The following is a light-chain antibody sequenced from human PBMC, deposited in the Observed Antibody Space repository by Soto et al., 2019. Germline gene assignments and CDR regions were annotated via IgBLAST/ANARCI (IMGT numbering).Light chain of an antibody. V-gene: IGKV1-5*03. CDR2: KAS. CDR3: QQYNSYSLTWT. CDR1: QSISSW. J-gene: IGKJ1*01. Sequence: DIQMTQSPSTLSASVGDRVTTTCRASQSISSWLAWYQQKPGKAPKLLIYKASSLESGVPSRFSGSGSGTEFTLTISSLQPDDFATYYCQQYNSYSLTWTFGQGTKVDIK.